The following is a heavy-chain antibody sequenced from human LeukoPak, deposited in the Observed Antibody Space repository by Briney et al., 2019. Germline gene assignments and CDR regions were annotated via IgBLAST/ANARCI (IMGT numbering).Heavy chain of an antibody. CDR1: GGSVSSGSYY. CDR3: ARGGYSGYEGGFDY. J-gene: IGHJ4*02. V-gene: IGHV4-61*01. CDR2: IYYSGST. D-gene: IGHD5-12*01. Sequence: SETLSLTCTVPGGSVSSGSYYWSWIRQPPGKGLEWIGYIYYSGSTNYNPSLKSRVTISVDTSKNQFSLKLSSVTAADTAVYYCARGGYSGYEGGFDYWGQGTLVTVSS.